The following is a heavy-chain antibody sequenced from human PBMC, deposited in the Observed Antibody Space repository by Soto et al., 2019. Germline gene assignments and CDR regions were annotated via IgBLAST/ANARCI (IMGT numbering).Heavy chain of an antibody. J-gene: IGHJ5*02. Sequence: ASVKVSCKASGYTFTSYGINWVRQAPGQGLEWMGIISPSGGSTSYAQKFQGRVTMTRDTSTSTVYMELSSLRSEDTAVYYCAKVRSTRLTAKYDWGSYYKNGFDPWG. CDR3: AKVRSTRLTAKYDWGSYYKNGFDP. CDR2: ISPSGGST. V-gene: IGHV1-46*01. CDR1: GYTFTSYG. D-gene: IGHD3-10*01.